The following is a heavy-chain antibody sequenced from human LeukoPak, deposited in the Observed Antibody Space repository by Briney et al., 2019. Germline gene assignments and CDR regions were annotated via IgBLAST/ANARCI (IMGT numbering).Heavy chain of an antibody. CDR2: ISAYNGNT. J-gene: IGHJ6*02. D-gene: IGHD3-10*01. CDR3: ARGDRPGDYYYGMDV. V-gene: IGHV1-18*01. CDR1: GYTFTSYG. Sequence: ASVKVSCEASGYTFTSYGISWVRQAPGQGLEWMGWISAYNGNTNYAQKLQGRVTMTTDTSTSTAYMELRSLRSDDTAVYYCARGDRPGDYYYGMDVWGQGTTVTVSS.